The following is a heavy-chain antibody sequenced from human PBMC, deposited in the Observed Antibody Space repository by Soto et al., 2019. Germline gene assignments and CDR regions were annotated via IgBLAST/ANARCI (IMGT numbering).Heavy chain of an antibody. V-gene: IGHV1-3*01. CDR1: GNTVPNYA. CDR3: ARLRVAASFDY. D-gene: IGHD2-15*01. Sequence: ASVKVSCKASGNTVPNYAIHWVRQAPGQRLEWMGWINAGNGNTKYSQKFQGRVTITRDTSASTAYMELSSLRSEDTAVYYCARLRVAASFDYWGQGTLVTVSS. CDR2: INAGNGNT. J-gene: IGHJ4*02.